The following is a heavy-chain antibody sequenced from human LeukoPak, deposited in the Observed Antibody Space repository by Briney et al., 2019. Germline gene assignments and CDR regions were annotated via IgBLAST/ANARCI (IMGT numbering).Heavy chain of an antibody. CDR3: ARSIPYSTNWGFKGDDAFDI. J-gene: IGHJ3*02. CDR2: ISSNDEK. Sequence: SGPTLVNPTETLRLTCTVSGFSLSNARMGVSWIRQPPGKALEWLAHISSNDEKSYSTSLKSRLTISKDTSKSQVLLTMTNMDPLDTATYYCARSIPYSTNWGFKGDDAFDIWGQGTMVTVSS. D-gene: IGHD7-27*01. CDR1: GFSLSNARMG. V-gene: IGHV2-26*01.